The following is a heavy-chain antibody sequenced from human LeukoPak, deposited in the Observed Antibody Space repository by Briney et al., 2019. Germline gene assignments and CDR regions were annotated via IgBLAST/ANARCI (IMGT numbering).Heavy chain of an antibody. J-gene: IGHJ3*02. CDR2: ISDSGGST. Sequence: GGSLRLSCAASGFTFSSYAMSWVRQAPGKGPEWVSAISDSGGSTYYADSVKGRFSISRDNSKNTLYLQMNSLRAEDTAVYYCAKVSGSSWYGGAFDIWGQGTMVTVSS. D-gene: IGHD6-13*01. CDR1: GFTFSSYA. V-gene: IGHV3-23*01. CDR3: AKVSGSSWYGGAFDI.